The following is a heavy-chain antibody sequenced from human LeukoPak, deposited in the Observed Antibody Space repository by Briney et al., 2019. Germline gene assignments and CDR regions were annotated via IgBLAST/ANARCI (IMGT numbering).Heavy chain of an antibody. V-gene: IGHV4-34*01. Sequence: PSETLSLTCAVYGGSFSNYYWSGIRQPPGKGLEWIGEINDSGRTNYNPSLMSRVTISVDTSKNQFSLRLNSVTATDTAVYYCARRWNYGRNYYIDVWGKGATVSVSS. CDR3: ARRWNYGRNYYIDV. D-gene: IGHD1-7*01. J-gene: IGHJ6*03. CDR2: INDSGRT. CDR1: GGSFSNYY.